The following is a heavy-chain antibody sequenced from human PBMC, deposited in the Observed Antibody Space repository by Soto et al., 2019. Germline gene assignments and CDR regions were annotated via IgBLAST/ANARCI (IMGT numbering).Heavy chain of an antibody. CDR2: IYYSGST. CDR3: ASLDDYSNYLAY. D-gene: IGHD4-4*01. CDR1: GGSISSYY. J-gene: IGHJ4*02. V-gene: IGHV4-59*01. Sequence: SETLSLTCTVSGGSISSYYWSWIRQPPGKGLEWIGYIYYSGSTNYNPSLKSRVTISVDTSKNQFSLKLSSVTAADTAVYYCASLDDYSNYLAYWGQRTLVPVSS.